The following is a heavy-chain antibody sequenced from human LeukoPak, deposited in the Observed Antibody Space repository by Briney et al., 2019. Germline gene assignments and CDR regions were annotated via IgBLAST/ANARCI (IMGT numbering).Heavy chain of an antibody. D-gene: IGHD3-3*01. CDR2: INTDGSST. Sequence: GGSLRLSCAASGFTFSIYAMSWVRQAPGKGLVWVSRINTDGSSTSYADSVKGRFTISRDNAKNTLYLQMNSLRAEDTAVYYCAGVWSGYSYFDYWGQGTLVTVSS. CDR3: AGVWSGYSYFDY. J-gene: IGHJ4*02. CDR1: GFTFSIYA. V-gene: IGHV3-74*01.